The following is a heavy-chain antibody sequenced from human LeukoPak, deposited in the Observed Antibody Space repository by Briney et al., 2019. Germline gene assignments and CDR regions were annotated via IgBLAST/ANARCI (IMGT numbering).Heavy chain of an antibody. Sequence: QSGGSLRLSCAASGFTFSSYAMSWVRQAPGKGLEWVSGISGSGGSTYYADSVKGRFTISRDNSKNTLYLQMNSLRAEDTAVYYCAKGPVGAHLFDYWGQGTLVTVSS. CDR1: GFTFSSYA. J-gene: IGHJ4*02. CDR3: AKGPVGAHLFDY. V-gene: IGHV3-23*01. CDR2: ISGSGGST. D-gene: IGHD1-26*01.